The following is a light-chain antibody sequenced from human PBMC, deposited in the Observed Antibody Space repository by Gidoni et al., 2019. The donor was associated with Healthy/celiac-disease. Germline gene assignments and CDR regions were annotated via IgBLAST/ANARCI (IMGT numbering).Light chain of an antibody. CDR1: QSISSY. CDR2: AAS. V-gene: IGKV1-39*01. J-gene: IGKJ3*01. CDR3: QQSYSTPQRT. Sequence: DIQMTQSPSSLSASVGDRVTITCRASQSISSYLNWYQQKPGKAPKLLIYAASSLQSGVPSRFSGSGSGKDFTLTISSLQPEDFATYYCQQSYSTPQRTFXPXTKVDIK.